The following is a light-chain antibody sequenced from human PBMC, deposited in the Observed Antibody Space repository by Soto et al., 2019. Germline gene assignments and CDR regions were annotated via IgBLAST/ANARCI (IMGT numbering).Light chain of an antibody. CDR2: GAS. Sequence: EIVLTQSPGTLSSSPGESATLSCRASQSISSSYLVWYQQKPGQAPRLLIYGASNRATGIPDRFSGSGSGTDFTLTISRLQPEDFAVYYCQQFGSYTFGPGTKVDIK. V-gene: IGKV3-20*01. CDR3: QQFGSYT. J-gene: IGKJ3*01. CDR1: QSISSSY.